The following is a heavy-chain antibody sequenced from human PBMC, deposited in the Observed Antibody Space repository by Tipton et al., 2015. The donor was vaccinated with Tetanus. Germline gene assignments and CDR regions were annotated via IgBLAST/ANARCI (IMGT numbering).Heavy chain of an antibody. CDR1: GFTLSRNS. Sequence: SLRLSCAASGFTLSRNSMNWVRQAPGKGLEWVSSISGSGSYISYADSVKGRFTISRDNAKNSLYLQMSSLRVEDTAVYYCAKSLYGGTDYWGQGTLVTVSS. D-gene: IGHD2-2*02. V-gene: IGHV3-21*04. J-gene: IGHJ4*02. CDR3: AKSLYGGTDY. CDR2: ISGSGSYI.